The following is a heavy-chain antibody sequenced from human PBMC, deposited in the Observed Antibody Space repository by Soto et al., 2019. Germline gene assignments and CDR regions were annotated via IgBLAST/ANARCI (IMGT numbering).Heavy chain of an antibody. D-gene: IGHD3-9*01. J-gene: IGHJ3*01. CDR2: VYYSGTT. CDR3: ARRDGILTGSDSFDV. V-gene: IGHV4-31*03. Sequence: QVQLQESGPGLVKPSQTLSLTCTLSGGSISSEGYYWTWIRPHPGKGMEGIGDVYYSGTTSYNPPLKNRLTITEHTSNTQFCLRLSTVTAADSAMYFCARRDGILTGSDSFDVWGRGTMVTVSS. CDR1: GGSISSEGYY.